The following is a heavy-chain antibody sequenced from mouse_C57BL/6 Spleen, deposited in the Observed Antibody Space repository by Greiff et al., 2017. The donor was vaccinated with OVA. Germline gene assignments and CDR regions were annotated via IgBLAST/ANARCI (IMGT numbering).Heavy chain of an antibody. CDR3: ARSGGYATWFWFAY. D-gene: IGHD6-1*01. V-gene: IGHV1-22*01. Sequence: VQLQQSGPELVKPGASVKMSCKASGYTFTDYNMHWVKQSHGKSLEWIGYINPNNGGTSYNQKFKGKATLTVNKSSSTAYMELRSLTSEDSAVYYCARSGGYATWFWFAYWGQGTLVTVSA. CDR1: GYTFTDYN. J-gene: IGHJ3*01. CDR2: INPNNGGT.